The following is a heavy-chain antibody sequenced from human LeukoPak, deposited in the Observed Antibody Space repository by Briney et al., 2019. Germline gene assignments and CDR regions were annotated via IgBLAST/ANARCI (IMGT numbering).Heavy chain of an antibody. D-gene: IGHD6-19*01. V-gene: IGHV1-2*04. CDR2: INPNSGGT. CDR3: ARESSVASGDY. Sequence: ASVKVSCKASGYTFTGYYMHWVRQAPRQGLEWMGWINPNSGGTNYAQKFQGWVTMTRDTSISTAYMELSRLRSDDTAVYYCARESSVASGDYWGQGTLVTVSS. CDR1: GYTFTGYY. J-gene: IGHJ4*02.